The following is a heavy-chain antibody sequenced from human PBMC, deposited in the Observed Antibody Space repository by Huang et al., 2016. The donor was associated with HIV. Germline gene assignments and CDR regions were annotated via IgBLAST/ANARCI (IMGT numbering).Heavy chain of an antibody. Sequence: EVQLVESGGGLVKPGGSLRLSCAASGFTFSNAWMSWVRQATGKGLEWVGRIKSKTDGGTTDYAAPVKGRFTISRDESKNTLYLQMNTLKTEDTAVYYCTTDRDYGDYVADAFDIWGQGTMVTVSS. CDR1: GFTFSNAW. V-gene: IGHV3-15*01. CDR2: IKSKTDGGTT. D-gene: IGHD4-17*01. J-gene: IGHJ3*02. CDR3: TTDRDYGDYVADAFDI.